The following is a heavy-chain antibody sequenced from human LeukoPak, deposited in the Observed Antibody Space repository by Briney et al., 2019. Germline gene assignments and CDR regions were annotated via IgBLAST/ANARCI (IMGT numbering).Heavy chain of an antibody. CDR3: AKDPGWLSAA. Sequence: GGSLRLSCAASGFTFSTYAMSWVRQAPGKGLEWVSAISDSGTRTHYADSVKGRLTISRDNSKNTLFLQMNSLRAEDTAVYYCAKDPGWLSAAWGQGTLVTVSS. V-gene: IGHV3-23*01. CDR2: ISDSGTRT. CDR1: GFTFSTYA. J-gene: IGHJ4*02. D-gene: IGHD5-12*01.